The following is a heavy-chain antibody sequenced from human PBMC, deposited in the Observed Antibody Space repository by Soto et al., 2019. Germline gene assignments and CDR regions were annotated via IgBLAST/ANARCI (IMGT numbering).Heavy chain of an antibody. CDR3: ARAYPHSGYEQPEDYYGMDV. J-gene: IGHJ6*02. CDR1: GFTFSSYS. CDR2: ISSSSSYI. D-gene: IGHD5-12*01. Sequence: GGSLRLSCAASGFTFSSYSMNWVRQAPGKGLEWVSSISSSSSYIYYADSVKGRFTISRDNAKNSLYLQMNSLRAEDTAVYYCARAYPHSGYEQPEDYYGMDVWGQGTTVTVSS. V-gene: IGHV3-21*01.